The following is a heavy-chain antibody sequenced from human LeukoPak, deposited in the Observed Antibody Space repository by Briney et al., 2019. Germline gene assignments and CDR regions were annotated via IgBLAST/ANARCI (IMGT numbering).Heavy chain of an antibody. CDR1: GFTFSSYG. CDR2: ISYDGSNK. V-gene: IGHV3-30*18. D-gene: IGHD2-2*01. CDR3: AKNIVVVPAADSYHYYYYGMDV. Sequence: GGSLRLSCAASGFTFSSYGMHWVRQAPGKGLEWVAVISYDGSNKYYADSVKGRFTISRDNSKNTLYLQTNSLRAEDTAVYYCAKNIVVVPAADSYHYYYYGMDVWGQGTTVTVSS. J-gene: IGHJ6*02.